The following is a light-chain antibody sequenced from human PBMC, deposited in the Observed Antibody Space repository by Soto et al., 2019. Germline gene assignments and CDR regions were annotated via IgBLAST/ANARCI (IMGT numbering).Light chain of an antibody. CDR2: EVT. J-gene: IGLJ3*02. V-gene: IGLV2-18*02. CDR3: ASYTSSSVWV. CDR1: SSDVGSYNL. Sequence: QSALTQPPSVSGSPGQSVTISCTGTSSDVGSYNLVSWYQQPPGTAPKLLIYEVTNRPSGIPVRFSGSKSANMASLTISGLQAEDEADYYCASYTSSSVWVFGGGTKLTVL.